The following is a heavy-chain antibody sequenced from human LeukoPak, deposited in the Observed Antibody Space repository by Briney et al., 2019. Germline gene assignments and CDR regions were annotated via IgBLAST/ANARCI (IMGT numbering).Heavy chain of an antibody. J-gene: IGHJ6*03. V-gene: IGHV3-48*03. CDR3: ARDNSGYGGRNYYYYYYMDV. CDR1: GFTFSSNA. CDR2: ISSSGSTI. Sequence: GGSLRLSCAASGFTFSSNAMSWVRQAPGKGLEWVSYISSSGSTIYYADSVKGRFTISRDNAKNSLYLQMNSLRAEDTAVYYCARDNSGYGGRNYYYYYYMDVWGKGTTVTVSS. D-gene: IGHD5-12*01.